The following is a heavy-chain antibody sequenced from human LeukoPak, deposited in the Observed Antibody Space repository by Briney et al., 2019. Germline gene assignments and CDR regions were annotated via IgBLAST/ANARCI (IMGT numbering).Heavy chain of an antibody. V-gene: IGHV4-59*01. D-gene: IGHD3-22*01. J-gene: IGHJ4*02. Sequence: SETLSLTCSVSGDSLSTYYWSCMRRPPGKGLESIGYIHYRGSTKYNPSVMSRISMSLDSSKKHFSLKMSSVTAADTAVYYCARGRYDSTAYYSIFESWGQGTLVPVSS. CDR3: ARGRYDSTAYYSIFES. CDR1: GDSLSTYY. CDR2: IHYRGST.